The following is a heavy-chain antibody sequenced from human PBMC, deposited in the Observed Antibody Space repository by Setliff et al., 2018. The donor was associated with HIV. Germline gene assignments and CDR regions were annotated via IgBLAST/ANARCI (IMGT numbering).Heavy chain of an antibody. CDR3: ASLPPLYDSSGYYFDY. Sequence: SETLSLTCTVSGGSISSSSYYWGWIRPPPGNGLEWIGSIYHTGSTYYKPSLNSRVTISVDASKNQFSLKLSSVTAADTAVYYCASLPPLYDSSGYYFDYWGQGTLVTVSS. J-gene: IGHJ4*02. D-gene: IGHD3-22*01. CDR1: GGSISSSSYY. V-gene: IGHV4-39*01. CDR2: IYHTGST.